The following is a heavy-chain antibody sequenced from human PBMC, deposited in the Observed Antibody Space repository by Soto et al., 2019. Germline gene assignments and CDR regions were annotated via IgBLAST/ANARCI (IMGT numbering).Heavy chain of an antibody. Sequence: ASVKVSCKASGYTFTGYYMHWVRQAPGQGLEWMGWINPNSGGTNYAQKFQGRVTMTRDTSISTAYMELSRLRSDDTAVYYCAREIIVVVAATPPGGMDVWGQGTTVTVSS. CDR3: AREIIVVVAATPPGGMDV. CDR1: GYTFTGYY. D-gene: IGHD2-15*01. J-gene: IGHJ6*02. CDR2: INPNSGGT. V-gene: IGHV1-2*02.